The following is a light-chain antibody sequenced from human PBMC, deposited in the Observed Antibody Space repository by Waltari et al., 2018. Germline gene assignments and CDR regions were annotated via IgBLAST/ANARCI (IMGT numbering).Light chain of an antibody. Sequence: EIVLTQSPATLSLSPGERASPSCRASQSVSRDLAWHQQQPGQAPRVLIVDAFIRATGTPARCSGSGSGTDFTLTISSLGPEDFAVYYCQQRRDWPRTFGGGTKVEIK. J-gene: IGKJ4*02. CDR3: QQRRDWPRT. V-gene: IGKV3-11*01. CDR2: DAF. CDR1: QSVSRD.